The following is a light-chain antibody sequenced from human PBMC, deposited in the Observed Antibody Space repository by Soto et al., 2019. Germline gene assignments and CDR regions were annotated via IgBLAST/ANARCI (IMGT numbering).Light chain of an antibody. CDR1: SIDVGRYNY. J-gene: IGLJ1*01. CDR3: SSYAGTPFV. Sequence: QSALAQPPSASGSPGQSVTISCTGTSIDVGRYNYVSWYQQHPGKAPKLMISEVNKRASGVPDRFSGSKSGNTASLTVSGLQAEDEADYYCSSYAGTPFVFGPGTKVTVL. V-gene: IGLV2-8*01. CDR2: EVN.